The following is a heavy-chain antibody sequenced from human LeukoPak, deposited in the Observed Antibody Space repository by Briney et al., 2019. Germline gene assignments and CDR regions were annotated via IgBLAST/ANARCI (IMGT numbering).Heavy chain of an antibody. Sequence: ASVKVSCKTSRYIFTGHYLHWVRQAPGQGLEWMGRINPNSGDTNYAQKFQSKISMTADTSTSTAYMELRRLRSDDTAVYYCAKGFDAADYYWGQGGFDFWGQGTKVIVSS. CDR1: RYIFTGHY. V-gene: IGHV1-2*02. D-gene: IGHD3-16*01. CDR2: INPNSGDT. J-gene: IGHJ3*01. CDR3: AKGFDAADYYWGQGGFDF.